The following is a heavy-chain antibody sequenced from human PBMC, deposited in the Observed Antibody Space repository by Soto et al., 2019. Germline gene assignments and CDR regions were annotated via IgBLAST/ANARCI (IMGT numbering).Heavy chain of an antibody. D-gene: IGHD2-2*01. J-gene: IGHJ4*02. V-gene: IGHV3-23*01. CDR1: GFTFSSYA. CDR2: INSRGGST. CDR3: AKGRSSSSLDAFDY. Sequence: GGSLRLSCAASGFTFSSYAMSWVRQAPGKGLEWVSAINSRGGSTYYADSVKGRFTISSDSSKNTLHLQMNSLRAEDAAVYYWAKGRSSSSLDAFDYWGQGTLVTVSS.